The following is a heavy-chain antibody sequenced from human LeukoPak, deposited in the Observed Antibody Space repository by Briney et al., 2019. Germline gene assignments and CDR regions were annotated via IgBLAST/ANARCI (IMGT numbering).Heavy chain of an antibody. Sequence: GGSLRLSCAASGFTFSSYSMNWVRQAPGKGLEWVSFISSSSRTIFYADSVKARFTISRDNAKNSLYLQMNSLRAEDTAVYYCATNAYGDRSSFDYWGQGTLVTVSS. CDR1: GFTFSSYS. CDR2: ISSSSRTI. J-gene: IGHJ4*02. D-gene: IGHD4-17*01. V-gene: IGHV3-48*01. CDR3: ATNAYGDRSSFDY.